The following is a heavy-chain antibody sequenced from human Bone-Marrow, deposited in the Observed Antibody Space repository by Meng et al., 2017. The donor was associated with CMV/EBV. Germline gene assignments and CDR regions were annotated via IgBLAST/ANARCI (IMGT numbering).Heavy chain of an antibody. V-gene: IGHV4-34*01. CDR1: GGSFSGYS. Sequence: CGGSFSGYSWSWIRQPPGKGLEWIGEINHSGSTNYNPSLKSRVTISVDTSKNQFSLKLSSVTAADTAVYYCARRPQYSSSSNSEFDYWGQGTLVTVSS. CDR2: INHSGST. J-gene: IGHJ4*02. D-gene: IGHD6-13*01. CDR3: ARRPQYSSSSNSEFDY.